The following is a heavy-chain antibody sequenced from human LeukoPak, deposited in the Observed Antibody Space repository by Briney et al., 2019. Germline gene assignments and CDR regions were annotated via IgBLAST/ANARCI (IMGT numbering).Heavy chain of an antibody. CDR3: ARTWPPSPSSSTPSSTSNHYYYYYMDV. J-gene: IGHJ6*03. CDR1: GDSISSSSSY. Sequence: SETLSLTCSVSGDSISSSSSYWGWIRQPPGKGLEWIGSIYHSGSTNYNPSLKSRVTISVDKSKNQFSLKLSSVTAADTAVYYCARTWPPSPSSSTPSSTSNHYYYYYMDVWGKGTTVTVSS. D-gene: IGHD2-2*01. CDR2: IYHSGST. V-gene: IGHV4-39*07.